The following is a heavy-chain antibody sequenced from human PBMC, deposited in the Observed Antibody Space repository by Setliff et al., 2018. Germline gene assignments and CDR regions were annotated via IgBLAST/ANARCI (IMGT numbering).Heavy chain of an antibody. CDR2: IIPIFGTA. Sequence: SVKVSCKASGGTFSSYAISWVRQAPGQGLEWMGGIIPIFGTANYAQKFQGRVTITRGTSASTAYMGLRSLRSEDTAVYYCVRDRWKVMVNKGDDAFDLWGQGTMVTVSS. CDR1: GGTFSSYA. V-gene: IGHV1-69*05. CDR3: VRDRWKVMVNKGDDAFDL. D-gene: IGHD5-18*01. J-gene: IGHJ3*01.